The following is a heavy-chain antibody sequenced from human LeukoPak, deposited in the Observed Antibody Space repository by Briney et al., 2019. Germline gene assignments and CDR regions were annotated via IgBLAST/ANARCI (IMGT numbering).Heavy chain of an antibody. CDR1: GYTLTELS. D-gene: IGHD3-9*01. CDR3: ATVILKALTVLRGYGMDV. Sequence: ASVKVSCKVSGYTLTELSMHWVRQAPGKGLEWMGGFDPEDGETIYAQKFQGRVTMTEDTSTDTAYMELSSLRSEDTAVYYCATVILKALTVLRGYGMDVWGQGTTVTVSS. CDR2: FDPEDGET. J-gene: IGHJ6*02. V-gene: IGHV1-24*01.